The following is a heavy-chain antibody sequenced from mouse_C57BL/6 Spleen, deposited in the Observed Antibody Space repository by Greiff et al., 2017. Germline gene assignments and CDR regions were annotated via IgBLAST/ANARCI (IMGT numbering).Heavy chain of an antibody. J-gene: IGHJ2*01. CDR1: GYSFTSYY. V-gene: IGHV1-66*01. CDR3: ARAYYNYLYYFDY. Sequence: QVQLKESGPELVKPGASVKISCKASGYSFTSYYIHWVKQRPGQGLEWIGWIYPGSGNTKYNEKFKGKATLTADTSSSTAYMQLSSLTSEDSAVYYCARAYYNYLYYFDYWGQGTTLTVSS. D-gene: IGHD1-3*01. CDR2: IYPGSGNT.